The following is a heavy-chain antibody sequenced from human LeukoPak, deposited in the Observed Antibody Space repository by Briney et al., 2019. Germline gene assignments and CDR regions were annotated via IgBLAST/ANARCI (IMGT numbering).Heavy chain of an antibody. CDR1: GDSVSSNSAA. V-gene: IGHV6-1*01. J-gene: IGHJ6*02. Sequence: SQTLSLTCAISGDSVSSNSAAWNWIRQSPSRGLEWLGRTYYRSKWYDDYAVSVKSRITINPDTSKNQFFLQLNSVTPEDTAVYYCARDSSGWYFDYYYGMDVWGQGTTVTVSS. CDR3: ARDSSGWYFDYYYGMDV. CDR2: TYYRSKWYD. D-gene: IGHD6-19*01.